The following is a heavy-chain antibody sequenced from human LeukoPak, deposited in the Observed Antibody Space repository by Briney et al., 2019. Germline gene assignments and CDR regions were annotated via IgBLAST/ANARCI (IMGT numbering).Heavy chain of an antibody. Sequence: ASVKVSCQASGYTFTGYYMHWVRQAPGQGLEWMGWINPNSGGTNYAQKFQGRVTMTRDTSISTAYMELSRLRSDDTAVYYCAREFAYCGSYWGQGTLVTVSS. V-gene: IGHV1-2*02. CDR3: AREFAYCGSY. CDR2: INPNSGGT. D-gene: IGHD1-26*01. J-gene: IGHJ4*02. CDR1: GYTFTGYY.